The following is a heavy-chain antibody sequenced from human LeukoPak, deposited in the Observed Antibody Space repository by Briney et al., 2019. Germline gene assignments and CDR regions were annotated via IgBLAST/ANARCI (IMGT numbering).Heavy chain of an antibody. CDR3: ARTPSSSGLVWFDY. Sequence: ASVKVSCKXSGYTFANDDINWVRQATRQGLEGMGWMNPNSGYTGYAQKFQGRVTMTRNTSISTAYMELISLRSEDTAVYYCARTPSSSGLVWFDYWGQGTLVAVSS. CDR2: MNPNSGYT. J-gene: IGHJ4*02. D-gene: IGHD6-19*01. CDR1: GYTFANDD. V-gene: IGHV1-8*01.